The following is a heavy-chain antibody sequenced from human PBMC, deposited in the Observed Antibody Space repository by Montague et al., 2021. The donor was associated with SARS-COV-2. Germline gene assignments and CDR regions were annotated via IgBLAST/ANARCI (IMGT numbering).Heavy chain of an antibody. CDR1: GGSISGSY. CDR3: ARESIVVVPAEIYYYGMDV. J-gene: IGHJ6*02. CDR2: LYYSGSA. D-gene: IGHD2-2*01. Sequence: SETLSLTCTISGGSISGSYWSWIRQPPGKGLEWIGCLYYSGSANYNPSLRSRVTISADTSKNQFSLKLSSATAADTAVYYCARESIVVVPAEIYYYGMDVWGQGTTVTVSS. V-gene: IGHV4-59*01.